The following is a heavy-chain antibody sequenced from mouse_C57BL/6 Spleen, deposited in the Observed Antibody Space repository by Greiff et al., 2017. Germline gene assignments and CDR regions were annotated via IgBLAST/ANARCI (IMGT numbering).Heavy chain of an antibody. CDR1: GYTFTDYY. D-gene: IGHD1-1*01. CDR2: FYPGSGNT. J-gene: IGHJ2*01. V-gene: IGHV1-76*01. CDR3: ARGGYYGSSFY. Sequence: QVHVKQSGAELVRPGASVKLSCKASGYTFTDYYINWVKQRPGQGLEWIARFYPGSGNTYYNEKFKGKATLAAEKSSSTAYMQLSSLTSEDSAVYFCARGGYYGSSFYWGQGTTLTVSS.